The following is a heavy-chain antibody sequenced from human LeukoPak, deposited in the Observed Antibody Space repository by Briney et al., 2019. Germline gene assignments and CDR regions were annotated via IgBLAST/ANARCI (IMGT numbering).Heavy chain of an antibody. V-gene: IGHV3-7*05. D-gene: IGHD5-24*01. CDR1: GFTFSSYW. CDR3: ASGHQRWLPKGY. CDR2: IKQDGSEK. Sequence: GGSLRLSCAASGFTFSSYWMSWVRQAPGKGLEWVVNIKQDGSEKYYVDSVKGRFTVSRDNAKNSLYLQMNSLRAEDTAVYYCASGHQRWLPKGYWGQGTLVTVSS. J-gene: IGHJ4*02.